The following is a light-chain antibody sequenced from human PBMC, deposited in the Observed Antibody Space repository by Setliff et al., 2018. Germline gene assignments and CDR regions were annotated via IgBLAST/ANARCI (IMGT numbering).Light chain of an antibody. CDR2: EVN. CDR3: CSFTTSATVV. CDR1: SADVGSSKY. J-gene: IGLJ1*01. Sequence: QSALAQPASVSGSPGQSITISCVGTSADVGSSKYVSWYQQHPDKAPKLIPYEVNNRPSGISNRFFGSKSGNTASLTISGLQAGDEADYYCCSFTTSATVVFGPGTKVTVL. V-gene: IGLV2-14*01.